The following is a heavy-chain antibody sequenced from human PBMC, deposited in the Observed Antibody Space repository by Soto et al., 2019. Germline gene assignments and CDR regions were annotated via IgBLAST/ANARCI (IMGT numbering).Heavy chain of an antibody. J-gene: IGHJ6*02. CDR2: INPNSGGT. V-gene: IGHV1-2*04. D-gene: IGHD3-10*01. CDR3: ARDGRGLGRDYYYGMDV. CDR1: GYTFTGYY. Sequence: ASVKVSCKASGYTFTGYYMHWVLQAPGQGLEWMGWINPNSGGTNYAQKFQGWVTMTRDTSISTAYMELSRLRSDDTAVYYCARDGRGLGRDYYYGMDVWGQGTTVTVSS.